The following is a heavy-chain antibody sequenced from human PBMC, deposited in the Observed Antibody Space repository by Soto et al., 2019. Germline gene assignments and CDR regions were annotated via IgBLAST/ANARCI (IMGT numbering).Heavy chain of an antibody. J-gene: IGHJ6*02. CDR3: ARYSSSWPNYYYYGMDV. CDR1: GYTFTSYG. V-gene: IGHV1-18*01. CDR2: ISAYNGNT. D-gene: IGHD6-13*01. Sequence: QVQLVQSGAEVKKPGASVKVSCKASGYTFTSYGISWVRQAPGQGLEWMGWISAYNGNTNYAQKLQGRVTMTTDTSTSTAYMELRSLRSDDTAVYYCARYSSSWPNYYYYGMDVWGRGTTVTVSS.